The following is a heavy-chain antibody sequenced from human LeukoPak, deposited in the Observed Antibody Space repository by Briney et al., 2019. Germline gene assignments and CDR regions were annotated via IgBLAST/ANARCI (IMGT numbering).Heavy chain of an antibody. D-gene: IGHD3-22*01. CDR2: IKQDGSEK. Sequence: GGSLRLSWAASGFTFSSYWMSWVRQAPGKGLEWVANIKQDGSEKYYVDSVKGRFTISRHNAKNSLYLQMNSLRAEDTAVYYCVREVTMIVVVLDYWGQGTLVTVSS. V-gene: IGHV3-7*01. J-gene: IGHJ4*02. CDR1: GFTFSSYW. CDR3: VREVTMIVVVLDY.